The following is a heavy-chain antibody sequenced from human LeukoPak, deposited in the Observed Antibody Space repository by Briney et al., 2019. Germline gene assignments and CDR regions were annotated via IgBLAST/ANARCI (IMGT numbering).Heavy chain of an antibody. Sequence: GGSLRLSCTASGFTFGDYAMSWVRQAPGRGLEWVSSISTSSSYIYYADSVKGRFTISRDNAKNSLYLQMDSLRAEDTAVYYCAKYEGGPGFDYWGQGTLVTVSS. CDR2: ISTSSSYI. D-gene: IGHD3-16*01. CDR1: GFTFGDYA. CDR3: AKYEGGPGFDY. V-gene: IGHV3-21*01. J-gene: IGHJ4*02.